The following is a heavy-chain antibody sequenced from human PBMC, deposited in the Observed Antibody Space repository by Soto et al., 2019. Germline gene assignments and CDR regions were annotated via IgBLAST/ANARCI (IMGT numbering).Heavy chain of an antibody. Sequence: PGGSLRLSCAASGFTVSSNYMSWVRQAPRKGLEWVSVIYSGGSTYYADSVNGRFTISRDNSKNTLYLQMNSLRAEDTAVYYCARDMPPLWFGIPTRSYYGMDVWGQGTTVTVSS. CDR3: ARDMPPLWFGIPTRSYYGMDV. D-gene: IGHD3-10*01. V-gene: IGHV3-66*01. J-gene: IGHJ6*02. CDR2: IYSGGST. CDR1: GFTVSSNY.